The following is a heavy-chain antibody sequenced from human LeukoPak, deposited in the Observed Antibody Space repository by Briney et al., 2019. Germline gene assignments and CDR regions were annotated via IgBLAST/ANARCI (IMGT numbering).Heavy chain of an antibody. CDR2: INPNSGGT. J-gene: IGHJ4*02. Sequence: GASVKVSCKASGYTFTGYYMHWVRQAPGQGLEWMGWINPNSGGTNYAQKFQGRVTMTRDTSVSTAYMELSRLRSDDTAVYYCARVGTGDYGDYGRIKYYFDYWGQGTLVTVSS. CDR1: GYTFTGYY. CDR3: ARVGTGDYGDYGRIKYYFDY. D-gene: IGHD4-17*01. V-gene: IGHV1-2*02.